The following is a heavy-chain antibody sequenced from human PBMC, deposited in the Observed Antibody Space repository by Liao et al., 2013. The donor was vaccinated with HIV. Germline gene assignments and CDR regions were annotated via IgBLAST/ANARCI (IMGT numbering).Heavy chain of an antibody. Sequence: QVHLQQWGAELLKPSETLSLTCAVFGESFSGYYWSWIRQPAGKGLEWIGKIYTSGSTNYNPSLKSRVTMSVDTSKNQFSLKLSSVTAADTAVYYCARGVVVTAIPNAFDIWGQGTMVTVSS. V-gene: IGHV4-59*10. CDR2: IYTSGST. D-gene: IGHD2-21*02. CDR1: GESFSGYY. J-gene: IGHJ3*02. CDR3: ARGVVVTAIPNAFDI.